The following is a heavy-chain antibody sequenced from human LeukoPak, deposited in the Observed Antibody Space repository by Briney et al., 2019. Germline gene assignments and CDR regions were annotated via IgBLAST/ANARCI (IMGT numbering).Heavy chain of an antibody. CDR2: INPNSGGT. J-gene: IGHJ4*02. D-gene: IGHD3-22*01. CDR3: ARVGMYYYDSSGYNAADY. CDR1: GYTFTGYY. Sequence: ASVKVSCKASGYTFTGYYMHWVRQAPGQGLEWMGWINPNSGGTNYAQKFQGRVTMTRDTCISTAYMELSRLRSDDTAVYYCARVGMYYYDSSGYNAADYWGQGTLVTVSS. V-gene: IGHV1-2*02.